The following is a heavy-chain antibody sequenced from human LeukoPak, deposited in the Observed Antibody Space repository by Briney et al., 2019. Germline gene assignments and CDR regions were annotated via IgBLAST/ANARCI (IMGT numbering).Heavy chain of an antibody. CDR1: GFTFSSYA. D-gene: IGHD3-3*01. CDR3: AKDKGGNSGRPTIFGVVTYGMDV. CDR2: ISGSGGST. J-gene: IGHJ6*02. V-gene: IGHV3-23*01. Sequence: PGGPLRLSCAASGFTFSSYAMSWVRQAPGKGLEWVSAISGSGGSTYYADSVKGRFTISRDNSKNTLYLQMNSLRAEDTAVYYCAKDKGGNSGRPTIFGVVTYGMDVWGQGTTVTVSS.